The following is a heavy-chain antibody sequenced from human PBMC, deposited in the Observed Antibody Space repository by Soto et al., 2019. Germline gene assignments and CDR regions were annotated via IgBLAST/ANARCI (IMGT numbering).Heavy chain of an antibody. V-gene: IGHV3-23*01. CDR2: ISGSGGST. J-gene: IGHJ4*02. Sequence: GGSLRLSCAASGFTFSSYAMSWVRQAPGKGLEWVSAISGSGGSTYYADSAKGRFTISRDNSKNTLYLQMNSLRAEDTAVYYCAKTALAGDCSSTSCRFDYWGQGTLVTVSS. CDR3: AKTALAGDCSSTSCRFDY. D-gene: IGHD2-2*01. CDR1: GFTFSSYA.